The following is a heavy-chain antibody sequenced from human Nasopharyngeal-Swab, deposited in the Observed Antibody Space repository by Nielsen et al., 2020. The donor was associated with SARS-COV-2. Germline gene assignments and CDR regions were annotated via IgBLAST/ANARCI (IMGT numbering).Heavy chain of an antibody. V-gene: IGHV3-48*04. J-gene: IGHJ4*02. CDR1: GFTFSSYS. D-gene: IGHD3-22*01. Sequence: GGSLRLSCAASGFTFSSYSMNWVRQAPGKGLEWVSYISSSGSTIYYADSVKGRFTISRDNAKNSLYLQMNSLRAEDTAVYYCARVGLHYYDSSGPFDYWGQGTLVTVSS. CDR3: ARVGLHYYDSSGPFDY. CDR2: ISSSGSTI.